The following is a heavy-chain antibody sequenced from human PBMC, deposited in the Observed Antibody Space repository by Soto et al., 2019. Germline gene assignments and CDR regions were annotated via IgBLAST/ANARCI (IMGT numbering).Heavy chain of an antibody. CDR1: GFTFSSYA. Sequence: GGSLRLSCAASGFTFSSYAMSWARQAPGKGLEWVSAISGSGGSTYYADSVKGRSTISRDNSKNTLYLQMNSLRAEDTAVYYCASLGYCSSTSCSPYYYYGMDVWGQGTTVTVSS. J-gene: IGHJ6*02. D-gene: IGHD2-2*01. CDR2: ISGSGGST. CDR3: ASLGYCSSTSCSPYYYYGMDV. V-gene: IGHV3-23*01.